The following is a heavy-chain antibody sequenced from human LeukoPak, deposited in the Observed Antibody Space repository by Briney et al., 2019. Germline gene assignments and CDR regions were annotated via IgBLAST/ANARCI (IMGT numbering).Heavy chain of an antibody. V-gene: IGHV4-34*01. CDR1: GGSISSYY. CDR3: ARGAFYYYYMDV. CDR2: INHSGST. J-gene: IGHJ6*03. Sequence: SETLSLTCTVSGGSISSYYWSWIRQPPGKGLGWIGEINHSGSTNYNPSLKSRVTISVDTSKNQFSLKLSSVTAADTAVYYCARGAFYYYYMDVWGKGTTVTVSS.